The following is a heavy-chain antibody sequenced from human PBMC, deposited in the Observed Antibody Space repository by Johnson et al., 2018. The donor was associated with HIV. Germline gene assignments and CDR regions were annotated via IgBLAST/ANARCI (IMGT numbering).Heavy chain of an antibody. CDR2: ISGSGGST. CDR3: TTDPGEWELLGDGDAFDI. V-gene: IGHV3-23*04. J-gene: IGHJ3*02. CDR1: GVTFSSYA. Sequence: QLVESGGGLVQRGGSLRLSCAASGVTFSSYAMSWVRQAPGKGLEWVSAISGSGGSTYYADSVKGRFTISRDNSKNTLYLQMNSLKTEDTAVYYCTTDPGEWELLGDGDAFDIWGQGTMVTVSS. D-gene: IGHD1-26*01.